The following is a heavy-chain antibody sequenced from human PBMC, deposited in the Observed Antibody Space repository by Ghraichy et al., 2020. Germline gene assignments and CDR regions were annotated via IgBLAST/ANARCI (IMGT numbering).Heavy chain of an antibody. Sequence: GESLNISCAASGFTFSSYWMSWVRQAPGKGLEWVANIKQDGSEKYYVDSVKGRFTISRDNAKNSLYLQMNSLRAEDTAVYYCARDTGYSSGWYFPPDDAFDIWGQGTMVTVSS. CDR1: GFTFSSYW. D-gene: IGHD6-19*01. CDR2: IKQDGSEK. J-gene: IGHJ3*02. V-gene: IGHV3-7*03. CDR3: ARDTGYSSGWYFPPDDAFDI.